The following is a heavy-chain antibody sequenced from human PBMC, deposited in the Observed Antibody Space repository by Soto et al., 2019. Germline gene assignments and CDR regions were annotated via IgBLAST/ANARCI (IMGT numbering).Heavy chain of an antibody. D-gene: IGHD3-22*01. CDR3: ASSGGYYYPLDY. CDR2: ITPFNGNT. J-gene: IGHJ4*02. Sequence: SVKVSCKASGYTFTYRYLHWVRQAPGQALEWMGWITPFNGNTNYAQKFQDRVTITRDRSMSTAYMELSSLRSEDTAMYYCASSGGYYYPLDYWGQGTLVTVSS. V-gene: IGHV1-45*02. CDR1: GYTFTYRY.